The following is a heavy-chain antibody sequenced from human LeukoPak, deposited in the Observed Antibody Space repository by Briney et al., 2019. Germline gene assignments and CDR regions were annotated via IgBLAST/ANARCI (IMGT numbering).Heavy chain of an antibody. J-gene: IGHJ3*02. CDR1: GFTFDDYA. CDR2: ISWNSGSI. D-gene: IGHD6-19*01. V-gene: IGHV3-9*01. Sequence: PGRSLRLSCAASGFTFDDYAMHWVRQAPGKGLEWVSGISWNSGSIGYADSAKGRFTISRDNAKNSLYLQMNSLRAEDTALYYCAKDIGQWLVRGRAFDIWGQGTMVTVSS. CDR3: AKDIGQWLVRGRAFDI.